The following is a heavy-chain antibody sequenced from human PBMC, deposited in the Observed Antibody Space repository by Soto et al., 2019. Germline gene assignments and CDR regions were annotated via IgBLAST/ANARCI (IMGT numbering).Heavy chain of an antibody. D-gene: IGHD3-10*01. V-gene: IGHV3-74*01. J-gene: IGHJ6*04. CDR1: GFTFSSYW. Sequence: PGGSLRLSCAASGFTFSSYWMSWVRQAPGKGLVWVSGIDKVGTDSTYADSVKGRFTSSRDNAKNTVYLQMNSLRVEDTAVYYCARGWFGPDVWGKGTTVTVSS. CDR3: ARGWFGPDV. CDR2: IDKVGTDS.